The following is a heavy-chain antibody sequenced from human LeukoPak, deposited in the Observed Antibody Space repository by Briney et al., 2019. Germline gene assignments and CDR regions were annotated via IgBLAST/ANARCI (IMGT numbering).Heavy chain of an antibody. D-gene: IGHD2-21*01. CDR1: GFTFDNHA. Sequence: QPGGSLRLSCVASGFTFDNHAMHWVRQAPGKGLEWVSCISWYSGNIGYADSVKGRFSISRDNAKNTLYLEMNSLRTDDTALYCCARNVWRRAFYYAMEIWGAGATVAVSS. V-gene: IGHV3-9*01. CDR2: ISWYSGNI. CDR3: ARNVWRRAFYYAMEI. J-gene: IGHJ6*04.